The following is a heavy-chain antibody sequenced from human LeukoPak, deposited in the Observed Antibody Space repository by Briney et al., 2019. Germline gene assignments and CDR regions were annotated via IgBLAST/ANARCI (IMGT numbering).Heavy chain of an antibody. CDR2: ISSSSSYI. Sequence: GGSRRLSCAVSGFTFSSYSMNWVRQAPGKGLEWVSSISSSSSYIYYADSVKGRFTISRDNAKNSLYLQMNSLRAEDTAVYYCARDLQPASYDDSSASRSNWFDPWGQGTLVTVSS. CDR3: ARDLQPASYDDSSASRSNWFDP. V-gene: IGHV3-21*01. CDR1: GFTFSSYS. J-gene: IGHJ5*02. D-gene: IGHD3-22*01.